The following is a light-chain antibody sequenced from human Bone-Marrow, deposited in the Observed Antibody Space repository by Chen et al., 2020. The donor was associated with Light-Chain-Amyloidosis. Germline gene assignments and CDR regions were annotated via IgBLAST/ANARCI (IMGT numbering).Light chain of an antibody. V-gene: IGLV3-21*02. Sequence: SYVLAQPPSVSVAPGQTARITCGGDNIGGRSVHWYHQRPGQAPVLVVYDDSDRPSGIPERFSGSNSGNTATLTITRVEAGDEADYYWQVWDSGSDHVVLGGGTKLTVL. CDR2: DDS. J-gene: IGLJ2*01. CDR1: NIGGRS. CDR3: QVWDSGSDHVV.